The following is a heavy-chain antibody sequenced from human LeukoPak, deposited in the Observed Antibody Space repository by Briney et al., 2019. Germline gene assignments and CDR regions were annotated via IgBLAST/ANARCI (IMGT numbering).Heavy chain of an antibody. J-gene: IGHJ4*02. CDR3: ARRSYGSGSYYSFVFDY. V-gene: IGHV5-51*01. D-gene: IGHD3-10*01. CDR1: GYSFTSYW. Sequence: GESLKISCKGSGYSFTSYWIGWVRQMPGKGLEWMGIIYPGDSDTRYSPSFQGQVTISADKSISTAYLQWSSLKASDTAMYYCARRSYGSGSYYSFVFDYWGQGTLVTVSS. CDR2: IYPGDSDT.